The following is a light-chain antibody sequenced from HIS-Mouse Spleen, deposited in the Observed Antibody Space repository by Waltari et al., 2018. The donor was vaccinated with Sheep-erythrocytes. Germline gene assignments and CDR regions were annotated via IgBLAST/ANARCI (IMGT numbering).Light chain of an antibody. Sequence: DIVMTQSPDSLAVSLGERATSNCKSSQSVLYSSNNQNYLAWYQQKPGQPPKLLIYWASTRESGVPDRFSGSGSGTDFTLTISSLQAEDVAVYYCQQYYSTLTFGGGTKVEIK. CDR2: WAS. J-gene: IGKJ4*01. V-gene: IGKV4-1*01. CDR1: QSVLYSSNNQNY. CDR3: QQYYSTLT.